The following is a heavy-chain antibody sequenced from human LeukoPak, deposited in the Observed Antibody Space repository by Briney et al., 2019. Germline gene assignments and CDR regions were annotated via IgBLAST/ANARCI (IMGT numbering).Heavy chain of an antibody. V-gene: IGHV1-2*02. CDR2: INYNSGDT. D-gene: IGHD3-10*01. J-gene: IGHJ5*02. CDR1: DYPFTAYY. CDR3: ARNWFDVAFDP. Sequence: ASVNVSCKAFDYPFTAYYMHWVGQAPGQGREGMGWINYNSGDTNYALKCQGRVSMTKDTSITTAYMELSRVTYADTAVCYCARNWFDVAFDPWGQGTLVTVSS.